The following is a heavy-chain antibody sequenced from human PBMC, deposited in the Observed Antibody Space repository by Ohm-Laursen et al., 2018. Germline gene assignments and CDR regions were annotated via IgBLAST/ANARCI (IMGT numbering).Heavy chain of an antibody. J-gene: IGHJ4*02. D-gene: IGHD5-12*01. CDR3: AKTWLFRGYDYYFDY. CDR2: IKKDGSEK. V-gene: IGHV3-7*01. CDR1: GFTFSSYW. Sequence: SLRLSCTASGFTFSSYWMSWVRQAPGKGLEWVANIKKDGSEKYYVDSVKGRFTISRDNAKNSLYLQMNSLRAEDTAVYYCAKTWLFRGYDYYFDYWGQGTLVTVSS.